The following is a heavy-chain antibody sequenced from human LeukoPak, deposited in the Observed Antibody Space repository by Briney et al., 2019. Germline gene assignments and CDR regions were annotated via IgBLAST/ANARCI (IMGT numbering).Heavy chain of an antibody. Sequence: SETLSLTCAVSGYSISSGYYWGWIRQPPGKGLEWIGSIYHSGSTYYNPSLKSRVTISVDTSKNQFSLKLSSVTSADTAVYYCAKDYWGFGEPGYAFDIWGQGTMVTVSS. J-gene: IGHJ3*02. D-gene: IGHD3-10*01. CDR3: AKDYWGFGEPGYAFDI. V-gene: IGHV4-38-2*02. CDR2: IYHSGST. CDR1: GYSISSGYY.